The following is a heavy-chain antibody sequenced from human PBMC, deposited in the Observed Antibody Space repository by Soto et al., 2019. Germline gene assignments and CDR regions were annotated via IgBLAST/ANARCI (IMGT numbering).Heavy chain of an antibody. J-gene: IGHJ4*02. CDR3: ARARDYGDYAFDD. CDR1: GFTFSSYS. Sequence: PGGSLRLSCAASGFTFSSYSMNWVRQAPGKGLEWVSSISSSSSYIYYADSVKGRFTISRDNAKNSLYLQMNSLRAEDTAVYYCARARDYGDYAFDDWGQGTLVTVSS. D-gene: IGHD4-17*01. V-gene: IGHV3-21*01. CDR2: ISSSSSYI.